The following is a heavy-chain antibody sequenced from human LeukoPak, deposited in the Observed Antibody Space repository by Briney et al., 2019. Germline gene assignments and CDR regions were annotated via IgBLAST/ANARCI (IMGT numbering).Heavy chain of an antibody. CDR3: ARDSYGDANFDS. Sequence: GRSLRLSCAASGFIFSSYAMHWVRQAPGKGLEWVAITSSDGSDTYYADSVKGRFTISRDISKNAVYLQMNSLRAEDTAVYYCARDSYGDANFDSWGQGTLVTVSS. CDR1: GFIFSSYA. V-gene: IGHV3-30*14. D-gene: IGHD4-17*01. J-gene: IGHJ4*02. CDR2: TSSDGSDT.